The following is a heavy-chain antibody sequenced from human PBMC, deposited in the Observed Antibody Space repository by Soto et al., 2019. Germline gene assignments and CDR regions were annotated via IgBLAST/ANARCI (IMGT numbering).Heavy chain of an antibody. CDR1: GGSINKYY. D-gene: IGHD3-9*01. CDR3: ARMGQYYDILTGYWSGYYFDY. J-gene: IGHJ4*02. CDR2: IDWNDDK. V-gene: IGHV2-70*11. Sequence: TLSLTCTVSGGSINKYYWSWIRQPPGKALEWLGRIDWNDDKYYSTSLKTRLTISKDTSKNQVVLTMTNMDPVDTDTYYCARMGQYYDILTGYWSGYYFDYWGQGTLVTVSS.